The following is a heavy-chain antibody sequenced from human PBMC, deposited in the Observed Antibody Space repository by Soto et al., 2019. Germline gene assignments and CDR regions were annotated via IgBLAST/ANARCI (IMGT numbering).Heavy chain of an antibody. CDR2: IISSGDST. D-gene: IGHD3-22*01. CDR1: GFTFSSYA. CDR3: AKRYYYDNSGLWDY. V-gene: IGHV3-23*01. Sequence: EVQSLESGGGLLQPGGSLRLSCAASGFTFSSYAMSWVRQAPGKGLEWVSAIISSGDSTYYTDSVKGRFTISRDNSKNTLYLQMNSLRAEDTAVYYCAKRYYYDNSGLWDYWGQGTLVTVSS. J-gene: IGHJ4*02.